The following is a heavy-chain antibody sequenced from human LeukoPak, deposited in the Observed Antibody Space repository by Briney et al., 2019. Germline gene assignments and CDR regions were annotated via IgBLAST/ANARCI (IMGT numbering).Heavy chain of an antibody. CDR2: IIPILGIA. Sequence: SVKLSCKASGGTFSSYAISWVRQAPGQGLEWMGRIIPILGIANYAQKFQGRVTITADKSTSTAYMELSSLRSEDTAVYYCARGGDITMVRGVNPYYYGMDVWGQGTTVTVSS. D-gene: IGHD3-10*01. CDR1: GGTFSSYA. CDR3: ARGGDITMVRGVNPYYYGMDV. V-gene: IGHV1-69*04. J-gene: IGHJ6*02.